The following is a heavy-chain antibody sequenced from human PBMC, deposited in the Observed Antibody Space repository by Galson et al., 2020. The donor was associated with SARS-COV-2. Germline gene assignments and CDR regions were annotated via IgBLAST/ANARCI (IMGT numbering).Heavy chain of an antibody. J-gene: IGHJ6*02. D-gene: IGHD2-8*01. CDR3: SVLMVTSGMDV. CDR2: IRSKTNNYAT. V-gene: IGHV3-73*01. Sequence: GGSLRLSCGASGFAFSDSALHWVRQAPGKGLEWVGLIRSKTNNYATTYSASVKGRFTLSRDDSKNTAFLQMNSLKAEDTAVYFCSVLMVTSGMDVWGQGTTVTVSS. CDR1: GFAFSDSA.